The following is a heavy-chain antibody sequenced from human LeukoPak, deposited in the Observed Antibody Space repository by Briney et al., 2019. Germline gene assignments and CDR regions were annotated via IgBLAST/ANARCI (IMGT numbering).Heavy chain of an antibody. V-gene: IGHV4-30-2*01. J-gene: IGHJ6*02. CDR1: GGSISSGGYS. CDR2: IYHSGST. Sequence: KPSETLSLTCAVSGGSISSGGYSWSWIRQPPGKGLEWIGYIYHSGSTYYNPSLKSRVTISVDRSKNQFSLKLSSVTAADTAVYYCAREDFWSGFHYGMDAWGQGTTVTVSS. CDR3: AREDFWSGFHYGMDA. D-gene: IGHD3-3*01.